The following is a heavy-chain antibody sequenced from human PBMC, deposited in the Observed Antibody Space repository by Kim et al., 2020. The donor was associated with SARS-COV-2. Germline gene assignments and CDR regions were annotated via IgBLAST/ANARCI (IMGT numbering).Heavy chain of an antibody. CDR2: ISGTSTYI. Sequence: GGSLRLSCAASGFTFSDYSMNWVRQAPGKGLEWVSYISGTSTYIYYADSVKGRFTISRDNAENLLYLQMNSLRDDDTAFYYCARGLSRYCRSASCYGVDFWVQATLVTVSS. V-gene: IGHV3-21*06. CDR3: ARGLSRYCRSASCYGVDF. CDR1: GFTFSDYS. D-gene: IGHD2-2*01. J-gene: IGHJ4*02.